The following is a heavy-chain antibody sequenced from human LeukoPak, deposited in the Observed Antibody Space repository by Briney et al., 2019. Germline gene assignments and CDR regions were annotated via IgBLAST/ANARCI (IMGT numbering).Heavy chain of an antibody. V-gene: IGHV3-43*02. Sequence: PGGSLRLSCAASGFTFDDYAMHWVRQAPGKGLEWVSLISGDGGSTYYADSVKGRFTISRDNSKNSLYLQMNSLRAEDTAVYYCARGGVGCFDYWGQGALVTVSS. CDR2: ISGDGGST. D-gene: IGHD6-19*01. CDR1: GFTFDDYA. CDR3: ARGGVGCFDY. J-gene: IGHJ4*02.